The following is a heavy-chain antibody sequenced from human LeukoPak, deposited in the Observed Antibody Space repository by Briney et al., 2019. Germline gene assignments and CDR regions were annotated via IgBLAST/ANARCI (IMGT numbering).Heavy chain of an antibody. D-gene: IGHD3-22*01. CDR3: ASVPIPINYYDSSGYPDC. Sequence: PGGSLRLSCAAAGYSFSDYYMSWIRQAPGKGMEWVSYISSSGSTIYYAGSVKGRLTISRDSAKNTLYLQMNSLRAEDTAVCYCASVPIPINYYDSSGYPDCWGQGTLVTVSS. CDR1: GYSFSDYY. CDR2: ISSSGSTI. V-gene: IGHV3-11*01. J-gene: IGHJ4*02.